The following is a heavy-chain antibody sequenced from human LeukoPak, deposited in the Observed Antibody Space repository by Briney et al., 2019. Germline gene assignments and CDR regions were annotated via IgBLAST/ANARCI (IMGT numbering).Heavy chain of an antibody. D-gene: IGHD2-2*01. CDR2: IKQDGSEK. J-gene: IGHJ4*02. Sequence: GGSLRLSCAASGFTFSSYWMSWVRQAPGKGLEWVANIKQDGSEKYYVDSVKGRFTISRDNAKNSLYLQMNSLRAEDTAVYYCAREGTYQLLSYPFDYWGQGTLVTVSS. CDR3: AREGTYQLLSYPFDY. CDR1: GFTFSSYW. V-gene: IGHV3-7*01.